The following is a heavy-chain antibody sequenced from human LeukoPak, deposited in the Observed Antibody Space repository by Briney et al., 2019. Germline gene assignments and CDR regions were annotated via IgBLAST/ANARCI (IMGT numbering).Heavy chain of an antibody. CDR2: IFHSGST. V-gene: IGHV4-4*07. Sequence: PSETLSLTCRVSGGSISSYHWSWIRQPAGKELEWVGRIFHSGSTDYNPSLKSRVTMSVDTSKNQFSLNVTSVTAADTAVYYCAREMDSSGYYWLDYWGRGTLVTVSS. CDR1: GGSISSYH. J-gene: IGHJ4*02. CDR3: AREMDSSGYYWLDY. D-gene: IGHD3-22*01.